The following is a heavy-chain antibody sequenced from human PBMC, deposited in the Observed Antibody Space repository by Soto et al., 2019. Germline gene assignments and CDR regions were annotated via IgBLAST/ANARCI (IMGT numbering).Heavy chain of an antibody. D-gene: IGHD2-21*01. CDR2: ISSSSSYI. J-gene: IGHJ6*03. Sequence: GGSLRLSCAASGFTFSSYSMNWVRQAPGKGLEWVSSISSSSSYIYYADSVKGRFTISRDNAKNSLYLQMNSLRAEDTAVYYCARGCGMVCYYMDVWGKGTTVTVSS. V-gene: IGHV3-21*01. CDR3: ARGCGMVCYYMDV. CDR1: GFTFSSYS.